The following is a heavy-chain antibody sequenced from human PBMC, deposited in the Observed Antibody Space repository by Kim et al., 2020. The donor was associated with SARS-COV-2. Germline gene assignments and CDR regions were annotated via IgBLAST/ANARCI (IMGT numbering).Heavy chain of an antibody. J-gene: IGHJ4*02. D-gene: IGHD6-13*01. Sequence: DTFRGRFTISREDSKNPLYLHMNSLRAEGTAVYYCAKVGSGYGSSWYVDYWGQGTLVTVSS. CDR3: AKVGSGYGSSWYVDY. V-gene: IGHV3-30*02.